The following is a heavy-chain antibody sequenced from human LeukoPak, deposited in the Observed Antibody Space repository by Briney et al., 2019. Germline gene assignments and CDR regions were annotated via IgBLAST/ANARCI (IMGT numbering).Heavy chain of an antibody. CDR2: IFQSGRT. CDR3: ARVPAFYYGDYWTSSNYFDY. V-gene: IGHV4-4*02. D-gene: IGHD4-17*01. Sequence: SGTLSPTCAVSGGSISSTHWWSWVRQPPGKGLEWIGEIFQSGRTNYNPSLKSQVTISVDKSRNQFSLKLSSVTAADTAVYYCARVPAFYYGDYWTSSNYFDYWGQGTLVTVSS. CDR1: GGSISSTHW. J-gene: IGHJ4*02.